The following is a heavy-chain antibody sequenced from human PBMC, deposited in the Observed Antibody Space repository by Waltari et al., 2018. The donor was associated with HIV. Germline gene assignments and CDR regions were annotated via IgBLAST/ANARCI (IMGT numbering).Heavy chain of an antibody. Sequence: QVQLQQWGTGLLKPSETLSLTCAVYGGSLSGYYWSWIRQSPEKGLEWVGQITYSEITNYNPSLMSRATISLDTSKNQFSLKVTDVTAADTAVYYCARGVFSLTVAGTHCDSWGRGTLVTVFS. CDR1: GGSLSGYY. CDR2: ITYSEIT. J-gene: IGHJ4*02. D-gene: IGHD6-19*01. V-gene: IGHV4-34*02. CDR3: ARGVFSLTVAGTHCDS.